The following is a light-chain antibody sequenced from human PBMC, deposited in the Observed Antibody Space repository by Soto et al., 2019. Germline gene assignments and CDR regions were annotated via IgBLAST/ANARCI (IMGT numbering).Light chain of an antibody. Sequence: NFMLTQPHSVSDSPGKTVTISCTRSSGSIASNYVQWYQRRPGSTPTTVIYEDNQRPSGVPDRFSDFIDSSSNSASLTISGLKTEDEADYYCQSYDSTNVIFGGGTKLTVL. CDR3: QSYDSTNVI. V-gene: IGLV6-57*04. CDR2: EDN. CDR1: SGSIASNY. J-gene: IGLJ2*01.